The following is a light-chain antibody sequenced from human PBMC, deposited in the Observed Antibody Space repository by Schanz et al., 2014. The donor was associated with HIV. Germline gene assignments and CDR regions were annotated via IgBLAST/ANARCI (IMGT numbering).Light chain of an antibody. Sequence: EIVLTQSPGTLSLSPGARATLSCRASQTVSSSSLAWYQQKPGQAPRLLIYGESSRATGFPDRFRGSGSGTSFALPVSRRHPQDFPVYYCQPYGSSFRPGTKVDIK. CDR3: QPYGSS. CDR2: GES. J-gene: IGKJ3*01. CDR1: QTVSSSS. V-gene: IGKV3-20*01.